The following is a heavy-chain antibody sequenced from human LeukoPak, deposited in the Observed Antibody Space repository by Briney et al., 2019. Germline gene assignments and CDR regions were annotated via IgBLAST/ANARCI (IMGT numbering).Heavy chain of an antibody. Sequence: GGSLRLSCAASGFTFSSYSMNWVRQAPGKGLEWVSYISSSSSTIYYADSVKGRFTISRDNAKNSLYLQMNSLRAEDTAVYYCAREDQRYDFWSGYYDFNYWGQGTLVTVSS. J-gene: IGHJ4*02. CDR1: GFTFSSYS. D-gene: IGHD3-3*01. CDR2: ISSSSSTI. V-gene: IGHV3-48*01. CDR3: AREDQRYDFWSGYYDFNY.